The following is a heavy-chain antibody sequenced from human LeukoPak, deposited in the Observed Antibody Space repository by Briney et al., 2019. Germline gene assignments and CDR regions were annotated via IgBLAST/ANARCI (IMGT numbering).Heavy chain of an antibody. CDR2: IIPILGIA. D-gene: IGHD3-16*01. J-gene: IGHJ4*02. V-gene: IGHV1-69*04. CDR1: GGTFSSYA. Sequence: ASVKVSCKASGGTFSSYAISWVRQAPGQGLEWMGRIIPILGIANYAQKFQGRVTITADKSTSTAYMELSSLRSEDTAVDYCACRGGKGAFDYWGQGTLVTVSS. CDR3: ACRGGKGAFDY.